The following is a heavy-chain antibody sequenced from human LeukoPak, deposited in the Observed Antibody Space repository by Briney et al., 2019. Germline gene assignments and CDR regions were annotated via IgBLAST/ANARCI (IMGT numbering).Heavy chain of an antibody. D-gene: IGHD3-10*01. V-gene: IGHV3-30*03. J-gene: IGHJ4*02. CDR1: GLIFSNFP. CDR3: ARDLSRGPPDYFDN. Sequence: GRSLRLSCATSGLIFSNFPLHWVRQAPGKGLEWVAVISHDGKVKYYADSVRGRFTISRDDSTNTLSLQMNSLRPEDTGIYYCARDLSRGPPDYFDNWGQGTLVTVSS. CDR2: ISHDGKVK.